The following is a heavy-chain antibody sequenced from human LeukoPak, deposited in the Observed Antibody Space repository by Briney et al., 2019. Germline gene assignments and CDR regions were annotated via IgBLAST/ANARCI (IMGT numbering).Heavy chain of an antibody. CDR3: ARGGIVVPAATRLNWFDP. D-gene: IGHD2-2*01. Sequence: SETLSLTCTVSGGSISSGSYYWSWIRQPAGKGLEWIGRIYTSGSTNYNPSLKSRVTMSVETSKNQFSLKLSSVTAADTAVYYCARGGIVVPAATRLNWFDPWGQGTLVTVSS. J-gene: IGHJ5*02. CDR1: GGSISSGSYY. V-gene: IGHV4-61*02. CDR2: IYTSGST.